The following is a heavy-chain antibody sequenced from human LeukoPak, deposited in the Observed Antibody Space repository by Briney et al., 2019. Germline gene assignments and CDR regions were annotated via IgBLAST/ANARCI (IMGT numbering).Heavy chain of an antibody. D-gene: IGHD3-10*01. J-gene: IGHJ4*02. Sequence: GGSLRLSCAASGFTFSSYGMHWVRQAPGKGLEWVAFIRYDGSNKYYADSVKGRFTISRDNSKNTLYLQMNSLRAEDTAVYYCAKDFPKYYYGSGFNYWGQGTLVTVSS. CDR1: GFTFSSYG. V-gene: IGHV3-30*02. CDR2: IRYDGSNK. CDR3: AKDFPKYYYGSGFNY.